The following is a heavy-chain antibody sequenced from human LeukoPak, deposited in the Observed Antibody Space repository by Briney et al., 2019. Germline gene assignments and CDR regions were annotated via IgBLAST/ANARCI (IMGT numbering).Heavy chain of an antibody. CDR1: GFTFSSYG. J-gene: IGHJ6*03. CDR2: ICGSGGST. Sequence: PGGSLRLSCAASGFTFSSYGMSWVRQAPGKGLEWVSAICGSGGSTYYADSVKGRFTISRDNAKNTLYLQMNSLRAEDTAVYYCARDGMVRGEDWYYYYYMDVWGKGTTVTVSS. D-gene: IGHD3-10*01. V-gene: IGHV3-23*01. CDR3: ARDGMVRGEDWYYYYYMDV.